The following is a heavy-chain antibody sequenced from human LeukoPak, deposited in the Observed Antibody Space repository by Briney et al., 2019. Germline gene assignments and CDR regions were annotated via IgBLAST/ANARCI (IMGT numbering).Heavy chain of an antibody. CDR2: IYYSGST. CDR3: ARVGYSYGQQYYYYMDV. CDR1: GGSISSHY. V-gene: IGHV4-59*11. Sequence: PSETLSLTCTVSGGSISSHYWSWIRQPPGKGLEWIGDIYYSGSTNYNPSLKSRVTISVDTSKNQFSLKLSSVTAADTAVYYCARVGYSYGQQYYYYMDVWGKGTTVTVSS. D-gene: IGHD5-18*01. J-gene: IGHJ6*03.